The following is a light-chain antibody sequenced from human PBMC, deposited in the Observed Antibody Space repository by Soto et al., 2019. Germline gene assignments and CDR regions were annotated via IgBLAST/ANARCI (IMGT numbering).Light chain of an antibody. CDR3: SSYTSSSNFYV. Sequence: QSVLTQPASVSGSPGQSITISCTGTSSDVGGYNYVSWYQQHPGKAPKLMIYDVSNRPSGVSNRFSGSKSGNTASLTISGLQAEDEAYYYCSSYTSSSNFYVFGTGTKFTVL. CDR1: SSDVGGYNY. V-gene: IGLV2-14*01. J-gene: IGLJ1*01. CDR2: DVS.